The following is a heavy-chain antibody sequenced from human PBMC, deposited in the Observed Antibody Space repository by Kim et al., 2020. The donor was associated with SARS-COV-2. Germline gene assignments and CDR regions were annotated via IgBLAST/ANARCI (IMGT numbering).Heavy chain of an antibody. CDR3: AREVTVATISGTYYYYYGMDV. D-gene: IGHD5-12*01. J-gene: IGHJ6*02. V-gene: IGHV1-69*04. CDR2: IIPILGIA. Sequence: SVKVSCKASGGTFSSYAISWVRQAPGQGLEWMGRIIPILGIANYAQKFQGRVTITADKSTSTAYMELSSLRSEDTAVYYCAREVTVATISGTYYYYYGMDVWGQGTTVTVSS. CDR1: GGTFSSYA.